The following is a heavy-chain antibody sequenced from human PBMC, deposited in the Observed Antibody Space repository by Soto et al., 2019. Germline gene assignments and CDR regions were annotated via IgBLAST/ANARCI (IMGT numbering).Heavy chain of an antibody. V-gene: IGHV1-2*04. J-gene: IGHJ4*02. CDR3: ARASYCRGGSCYPFDY. CDR2: INPNSGGT. D-gene: IGHD2-15*01. CDR1: GYLFSGYY. Sequence: ASMKVSCKASGYLFSGYYIHWVRQAPGQGLEWMGWINPNSGGTNFAQKFQGWVTMTWDTSISTAYMELSRLKSDDTAVYYSARASYCRGGSCYPFDYWGQGTLVTVSS.